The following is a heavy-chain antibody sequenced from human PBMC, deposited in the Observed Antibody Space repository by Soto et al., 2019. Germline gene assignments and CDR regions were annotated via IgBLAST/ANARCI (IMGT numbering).Heavy chain of an antibody. CDR1: GYSFTSYW. CDR2: IYPGDSDT. D-gene: IGHD2-2*01. V-gene: IGHV5-51*01. J-gene: IGHJ6*02. Sequence: PGESLKISCKGSGYSFTSYWIGWVRQMPGEGLEWMGIIYPGDSDTRYSPSFQGQATISADKSISTAYLQWSSLKASDTAMYYCAGHSVGYCISTSCYDYYYYGMDVWGQGTTVTVSS. CDR3: AGHSVGYCISTSCYDYYYYGMDV.